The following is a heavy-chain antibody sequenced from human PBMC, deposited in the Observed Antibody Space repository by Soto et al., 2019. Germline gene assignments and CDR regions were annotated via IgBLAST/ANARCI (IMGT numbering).Heavy chain of an antibody. J-gene: IGHJ5*02. D-gene: IGHD2-15*01. CDR2: IIPIFGTA. CDR3: ARDRPDIVVVVAAPGTNWFDP. CDR1: GGTFSSYA. V-gene: IGHV1-69*13. Sequence: SVKVSCKASGGTFSSYAISWVRQAPGQGLEWMGGIIPIFGTANYAQKFQGRVTITADESTSTAYMELSSLRSEDTAVYYCARDRPDIVVVVAAPGTNWFDPWGQGTLVTVSS.